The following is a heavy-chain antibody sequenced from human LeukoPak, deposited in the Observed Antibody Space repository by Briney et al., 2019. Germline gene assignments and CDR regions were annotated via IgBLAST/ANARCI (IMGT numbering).Heavy chain of an antibody. Sequence: SVKVSCTPSGYTFTGYYMHWVRQAPGQGLERMGWINTKSGGTTYAQKFQGRVTMNWDTSISSAHLDLSMLRSQALPVYYCARGLVFSGSSCYPHDRDWGQGTMVTVSS. V-gene: IGHV1-2*02. CDR3: ARGLVFSGSSCYPHDRD. J-gene: IGHJ4*01. CDR1: GYTFTGYY. CDR2: INTKSGGT. D-gene: IGHD2-15*01.